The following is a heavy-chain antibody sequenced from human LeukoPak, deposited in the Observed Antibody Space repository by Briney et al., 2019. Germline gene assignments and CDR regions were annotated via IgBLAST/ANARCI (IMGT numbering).Heavy chain of an antibody. D-gene: IGHD2-21*02. CDR2: IYYDGSNK. CDR1: GFTFSSYA. J-gene: IGHJ6*02. Sequence: GGSLRLSCAASGFTFSSYAMHWVGQAPGKGRDGLAVIYYDGSNKYYADSVKGRFTISRDNSKNTLYLQMNSLRAEDTAVYYCARDITLGVVVAADYYYYGMDVWGQGTTVTVSS. V-gene: IGHV3-30-3*01. CDR3: ARDITLGVVVAADYYYYGMDV.